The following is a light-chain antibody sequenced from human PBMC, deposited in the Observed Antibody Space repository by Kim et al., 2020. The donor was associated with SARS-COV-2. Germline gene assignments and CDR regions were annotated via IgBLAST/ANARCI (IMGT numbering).Light chain of an antibody. CDR1: GSDVAGYNF. J-gene: IGLJ1*01. CDR2: HVS. CDR3: CSYAGTYSFV. V-gene: IGLV2-11*01. Sequence: AFSSTGPGSDVAGYNFVSCYQQPPGKAPTLILYHVSQRPSGVPDRFSGSKSGNSASLTISGLQAKDEADYYCCSYAGTYSFVFGTGTKVTVL.